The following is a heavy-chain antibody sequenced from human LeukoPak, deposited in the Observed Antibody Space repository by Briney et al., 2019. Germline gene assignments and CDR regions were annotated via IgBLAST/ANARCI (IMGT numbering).Heavy chain of an antibody. CDR1: GFTFGTYD. D-gene: IGHD3-22*01. Sequence: PGGSLRLSCAASGFTFGTYDMQWVRQAPGKGLEWVSGISRSGPTYYSDSVRGRFTVSRDNSKDTLYLQMNSLRAEDTAVYYCAKDYYDSSGYYVYGAFDIWGQGTMVTVSS. J-gene: IGHJ3*02. CDR3: AKDYYDSSGYYVYGAFDI. CDR2: ISRSGPT. V-gene: IGHV3-23*01.